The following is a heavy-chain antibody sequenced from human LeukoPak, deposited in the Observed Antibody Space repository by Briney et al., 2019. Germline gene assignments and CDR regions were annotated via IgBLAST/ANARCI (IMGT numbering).Heavy chain of an antibody. CDR1: GGSFSGYY. D-gene: IGHD6-13*01. V-gene: IGHV4-34*01. CDR3: ARGLGVAARFDP. CDR2: INHSGST. J-gene: IGHJ5*02. Sequence: SETLSLTCAVYGGSFSGYYWSWIRQPPGKGLEWIGEINHSGSTNYNPSLKSRVTIPVDTSKNQSSLKLSSVTAADTAVYYCARGLGVAARFDPWGQGTLVTVSS.